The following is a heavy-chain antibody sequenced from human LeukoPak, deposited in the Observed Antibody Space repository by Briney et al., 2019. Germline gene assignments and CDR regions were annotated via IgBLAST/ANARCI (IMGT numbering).Heavy chain of an antibody. CDR2: ISAYNGNT. CDR1: GYTFTSYG. J-gene: IGHJ5*02. V-gene: IGHV1-18*01. Sequence: ASVKVSCKASGYTFTSYGISWVRQAPGQGLEWMGLISAYNGNTNYAQKLQGRVTMTTDTSTSTAYMELRSLRSDDTAVYYCARNWQGLVENWFDPWGQGTQVTLSS. CDR3: ARNWQGLVENWFDP. D-gene: IGHD6-19*01.